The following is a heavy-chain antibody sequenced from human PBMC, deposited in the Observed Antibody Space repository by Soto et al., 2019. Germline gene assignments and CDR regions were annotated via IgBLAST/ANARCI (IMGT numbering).Heavy chain of an antibody. CDR3: ASRDPGTSVDY. D-gene: IGHD1-7*01. CDR1: GGSFTSNNW. J-gene: IGHJ4*02. Sequence: PSETLSLTCAVSGGSFTSNNWWTWVRQPPGQGLEWIGEIYRTGSTNYNPSLKTRVTISLDKSENQFSLKVTSLTAADTAVYYCASRDPGTSVDYWGQGTLVTVSS. CDR2: IYRTGST. V-gene: IGHV4-4*02.